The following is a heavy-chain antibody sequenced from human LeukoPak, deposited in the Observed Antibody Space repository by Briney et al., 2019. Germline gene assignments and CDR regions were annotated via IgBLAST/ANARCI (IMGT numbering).Heavy chain of an antibody. V-gene: IGHV4-61*01. J-gene: IGHJ3*02. D-gene: IGHD2-15*01. CDR3: ARDRDGGSGTGFDI. Sequence: PSETLSLTCTVSGYSITSGYFWGWIRQPPGKGLEWIGYIYYSGSTNYNPSLKSRVTISVDTSKNQFSLKLSSVTAADTAVYYCARDRDGGSGTGFDIWGQGTMVTVSS. CDR2: IYYSGST. CDR1: GYSITSGYF.